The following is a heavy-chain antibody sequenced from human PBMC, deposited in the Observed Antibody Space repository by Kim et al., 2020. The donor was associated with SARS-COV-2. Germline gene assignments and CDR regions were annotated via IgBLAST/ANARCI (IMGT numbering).Heavy chain of an antibody. J-gene: IGHJ4*02. D-gene: IGHD2-21*01. CDR2: IDGSDGTT. CDR3: MKGGWGWIWDY. CDR1: GFTFTGHA. Sequence: GGSLRLSCTTSGFTFTGHAMSWVRQAPGKGLEWVSSIDGSDGTTYYVDSVKGRFSISRDDSKNTLYLQMSDLRADDTAVYYCMKGGWGWIWDYWGQGTLV. V-gene: IGHV3-23*01.